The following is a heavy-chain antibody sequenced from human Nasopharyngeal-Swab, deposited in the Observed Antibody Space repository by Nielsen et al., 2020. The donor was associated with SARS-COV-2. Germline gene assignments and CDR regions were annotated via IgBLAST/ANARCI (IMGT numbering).Heavy chain of an antibody. V-gene: IGHV3-21*01. CDR1: GFTFSSYS. CDR3: ARDLDSSSVAAFDI. Sequence: ESLKISCAASGFTFSSYSMNWVRQAPGKGLEWVSSISSSSSYIYYADSVKGRFTISRDNAKNSLYLQMNSLRAEDTAVYYCARDLDSSSVAAFDIWGQGTMVTVSS. J-gene: IGHJ3*02. D-gene: IGHD6-13*01. CDR2: ISSSSSYI.